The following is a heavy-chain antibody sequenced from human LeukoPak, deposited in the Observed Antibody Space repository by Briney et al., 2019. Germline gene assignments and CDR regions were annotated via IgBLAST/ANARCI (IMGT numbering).Heavy chain of an antibody. D-gene: IGHD5-24*01. CDR1: GGSISSSNYY. Sequence: PSETLSLTCTVSGGSISSSNYYWGWIRQPPGKGLEWIGSIYYSGSTYYNPSLKSRVTISVDTSKNQFSLKLSSVTAADTAVYYCARHGGGDGYNLLDIWGQGTMVTVSS. CDR2: IYYSGST. V-gene: IGHV4-39*01. CDR3: ARHGGGDGYNLLDI. J-gene: IGHJ3*02.